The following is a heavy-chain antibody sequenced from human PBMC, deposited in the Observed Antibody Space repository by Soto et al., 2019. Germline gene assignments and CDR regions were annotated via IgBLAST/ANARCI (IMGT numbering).Heavy chain of an antibody. CDR3: ARERIESGRKGYYYYGMDV. CDR2: IYPGDSDT. V-gene: IGHV5-51*01. D-gene: IGHD3-10*01. J-gene: IGHJ6*02. CDR1: GYSFTSYW. Sequence: GESLKISCKGSGYSFTSYWIGWVRQMPGKGLEWMGIIYPGDSDTRYSPSFQGQVTISADKSISTAYLQWSSLKASDTAMYYCARERIESGRKGYYYYGMDVWGQGTTVTVSS.